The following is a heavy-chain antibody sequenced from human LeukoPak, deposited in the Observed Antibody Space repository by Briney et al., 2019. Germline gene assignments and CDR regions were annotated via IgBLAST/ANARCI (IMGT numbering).Heavy chain of an antibody. CDR1: GGSFSANY. Sequence: SETLSLTCAVSGGSFSANYWSWIRQPPGEGPEWIGEINHTGRTNYNPSLKSRVTISVDTSKNQFSLKLSSVTAADTAVYYCARLPTVTFFDYWGQGTLVTVSS. CDR3: ARLPTVTFFDY. J-gene: IGHJ4*02. V-gene: IGHV4-34*01. D-gene: IGHD4-17*01. CDR2: INHTGRT.